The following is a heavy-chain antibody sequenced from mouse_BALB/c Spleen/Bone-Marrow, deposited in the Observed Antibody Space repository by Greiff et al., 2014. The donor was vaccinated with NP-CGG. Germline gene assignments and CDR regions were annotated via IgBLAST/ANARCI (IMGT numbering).Heavy chain of an antibody. CDR2: INPYNGAT. V-gene: IGHV1-31*01. D-gene: IGHD4-1*01. J-gene: IGHJ2*01. CDR1: GYSFTGYY. CDR3: ARSWDY. Sequence: EVQVVESGPDLVKPGASVKISCKASGYSFTGYYMHWVKQSHVKSLEWIGRINPYNGATTYNQNFKDKASLTVDKSSNTAYMELHSLTSEDSAVYYCARSWDYWGQGTTLTVSS.